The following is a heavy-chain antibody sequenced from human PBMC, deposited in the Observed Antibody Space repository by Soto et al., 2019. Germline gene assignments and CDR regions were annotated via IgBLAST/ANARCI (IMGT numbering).Heavy chain of an antibody. CDR2: IYHSGST. V-gene: IGHV4-30-2*01. D-gene: IGHD1-26*01. J-gene: IGHJ6*02. Sequence: SETLSLTCAVSGGSISSGGYSWSWIRQPPGKGLEWIGEIYHSGSTNYNPSLKSRVTISVDKSKKQFSLKLSSVTAADTAVYYCARVSGSYYYVMDVWGQGTTVTVSS. CDR1: GGSISSGGYS. CDR3: ARVSGSYYYVMDV.